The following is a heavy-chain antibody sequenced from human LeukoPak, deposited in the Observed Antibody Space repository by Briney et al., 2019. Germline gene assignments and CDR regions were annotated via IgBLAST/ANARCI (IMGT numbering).Heavy chain of an antibody. CDR1: GGSISSYY. D-gene: IGHD5-12*01. J-gene: IGHJ6*02. CDR3: ARVFGPPHVANYGMDV. Sequence: RSETLSLTCTVSGGSISSYYWSWIRQRPGKGLEWIGYIYYSGSTNYNPSLKSRVTISVDTSKNQFSLKLSSVTAADTAVYYCARVFGPPHVANYGMDVWGQGTTATVSS. CDR2: IYYSGST. V-gene: IGHV4-59*01.